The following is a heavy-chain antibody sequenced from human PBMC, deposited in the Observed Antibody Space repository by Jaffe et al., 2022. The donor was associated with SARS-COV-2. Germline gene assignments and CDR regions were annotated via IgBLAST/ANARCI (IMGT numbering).Heavy chain of an antibody. J-gene: IGHJ6*02. CDR2: ISWNSGSI. Sequence: EVQLVESGGGLVQPGRSLRLSCAASGFTFDDYAMHWVRQAPGKGLEWVSGISWNSGSIGYADSVKGRFTISRDNAKNSLYLQMNSLRAEDTALYYCAKDFGHKRSGWSQPEDYYYYYYGMDVWGQGTTVTVSS. CDR1: GFTFDDYA. V-gene: IGHV3-9*01. CDR3: AKDFGHKRSGWSQPEDYYYYYYGMDV. D-gene: IGHD6-19*01.